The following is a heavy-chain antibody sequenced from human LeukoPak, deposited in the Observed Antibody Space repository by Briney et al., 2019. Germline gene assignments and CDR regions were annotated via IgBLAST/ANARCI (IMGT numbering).Heavy chain of an antibody. Sequence: GGSLRLSCAASRFTFSNYAMHWVRQAPGKGLEWVAVIFYNRSTKYYADSVKGRFTISRDNSKNTLYLQMNILRAEDTAVYYFAKDPPNWNDIPYFDYWGQGTLVTVSS. CDR2: IFYNRSTK. CDR1: RFTFSNYA. V-gene: IGHV3-30*04. CDR3: AKDPPNWNDIPYFDY. D-gene: IGHD1-1*01. J-gene: IGHJ4*02.